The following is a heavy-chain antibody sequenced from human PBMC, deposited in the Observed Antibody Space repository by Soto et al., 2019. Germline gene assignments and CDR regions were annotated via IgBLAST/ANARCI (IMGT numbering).Heavy chain of an antibody. CDR3: ARDTRYYYGSGSYQDY. CDR2: ISAYNGNT. CDR1: GYTFTSYG. J-gene: IGHJ4*02. Sequence: ASVKVSCKASGYTFTSYGISWVRQAPGQGLERMGWISAYNGNTNYAQKLQGRVTMTTDTSTSTACMELRSLRSDDTAVYYCARDTRYYYGSGSYQDYWGQGTLVTVSS. V-gene: IGHV1-18*04. D-gene: IGHD3-10*01.